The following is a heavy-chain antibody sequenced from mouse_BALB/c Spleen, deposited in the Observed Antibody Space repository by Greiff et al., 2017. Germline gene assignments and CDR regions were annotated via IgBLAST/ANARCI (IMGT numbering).Heavy chain of an antibody. CDR1: GFAFSSYD. J-gene: IGHJ4*01. CDR3: ARHKRLRYAMDY. CDR2: ISSGGGST. D-gene: IGHD2-4*01. Sequence: EVHLVESGGGLVKPGGSLKLSCAASGFAFSSYDMSWVRQTPEKRLEWVAYISSGGGSTYYPDTVKGRFTISRDNAKNTLYLQMSSLKSEDTAMYYCARHKRLRYAMDYWGQGTSVTVSS. V-gene: IGHV5-12-1*01.